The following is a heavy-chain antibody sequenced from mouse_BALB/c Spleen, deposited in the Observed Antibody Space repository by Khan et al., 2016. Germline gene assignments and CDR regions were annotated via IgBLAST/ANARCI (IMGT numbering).Heavy chain of an antibody. D-gene: IGHD2-1*01. CDR3: ARYGNYAMDY. J-gene: IGHJ4*01. Sequence: QVQLKQSGAELMKPGASVKISCKATGNIFSSYWIEWVKQRPGHGLEWIGEILPGSGSTNYNEKFKGKATFTAETSSNTAYMQLSSLTSEDSADYYCARYGNYAMDYWGQGTSVTVSS. CDR2: ILPGSGST. CDR1: GNIFSSYW. V-gene: IGHV1-9*01.